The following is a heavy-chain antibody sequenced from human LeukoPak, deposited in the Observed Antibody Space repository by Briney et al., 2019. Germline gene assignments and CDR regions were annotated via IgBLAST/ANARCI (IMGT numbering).Heavy chain of an antibody. D-gene: IGHD1-26*01. Sequence: GRSLRLSCAASGFTFSSYAMHWVRQAPGKGLEWMSVISYDGSNKYFADSVKGRFTISRDNSKNTLYLQMNSLRAEDTAVYYCAKVPGGAFDYWGQGTLVTVSS. V-gene: IGHV3-30*04. J-gene: IGHJ4*02. CDR3: AKVPGGAFDY. CDR2: ISYDGSNK. CDR1: GFTFSSYA.